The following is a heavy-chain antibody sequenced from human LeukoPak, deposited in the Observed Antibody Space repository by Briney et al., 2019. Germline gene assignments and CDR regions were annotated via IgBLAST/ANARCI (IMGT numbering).Heavy chain of an antibody. Sequence: PGGSLRLSCAASGFTFSSYSMNWVRQAPGKGLEWVSSISSSSSYIYYADSVKGRFTISRDNAKNSLYLQMNSLRAEDTAVYYCARVRSQGSGSYYFDYWGQGTLVTVSS. CDR3: ARVRSQGSGSYYFDY. D-gene: IGHD1-26*01. CDR1: GFTFSSYS. V-gene: IGHV3-21*01. CDR2: ISSSSSYI. J-gene: IGHJ4*02.